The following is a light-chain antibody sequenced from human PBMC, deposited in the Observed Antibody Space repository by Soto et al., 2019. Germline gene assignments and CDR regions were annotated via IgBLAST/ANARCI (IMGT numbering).Light chain of an antibody. CDR1: QSVGSSY. V-gene: IGKV3-20*01. J-gene: IGKJ1*01. Sequence: EIVLTQSPGTLSLSPGERATLSCRASQSVGSSYLAWYQQKPGQAPRLLIYGASSRATGIPDRFSGSGSGTDFTLTISRLEPEDFAVYFCQQYGNSQTFGQGTKV. CDR2: GAS. CDR3: QQYGNSQT.